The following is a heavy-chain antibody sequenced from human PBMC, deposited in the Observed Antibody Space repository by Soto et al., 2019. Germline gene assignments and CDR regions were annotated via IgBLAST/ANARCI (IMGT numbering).Heavy chain of an antibody. CDR2: IHYSGST. V-gene: IGHV4-59*01. J-gene: IGHJ4*02. CDR3: ARSIGSSGYYFSNC. Sequence: PSETLSLTCTVSGGFISSYYWSWIRQSPGKGLEWIGYIHYSGSTNYSPSLKSRVTMSVDTSRNQFSLKLSSVTAADTAVYYCARSIGSSGYYFSNCWGQGTLGTVSS. D-gene: IGHD3-22*01. CDR1: GGFISSYY.